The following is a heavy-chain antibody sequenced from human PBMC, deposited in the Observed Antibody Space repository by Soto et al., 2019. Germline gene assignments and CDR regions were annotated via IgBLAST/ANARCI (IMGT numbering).Heavy chain of an antibody. J-gene: IGHJ4*02. Sequence: QVQLVQSGAEVKKPGASVKVSCKASGYTFTSYAMHWVRQAPGQRLEWMGWINAGNGNTKYSQKFQGRVTITRDTSGSPAYMEVRSLGSEDTAVYYCARGDSSSWCPLDYWGQGTLVTVSS. CDR1: GYTFTSYA. CDR3: ARGDSSSWCPLDY. V-gene: IGHV1-3*01. D-gene: IGHD6-13*01. CDR2: INAGNGNT.